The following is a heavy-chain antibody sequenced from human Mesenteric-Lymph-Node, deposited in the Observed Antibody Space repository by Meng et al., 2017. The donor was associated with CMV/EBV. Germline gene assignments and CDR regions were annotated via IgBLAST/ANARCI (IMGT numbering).Heavy chain of an antibody. D-gene: IGHD5-12*01. Sequence: SGFSFNTYAMNWVRQAPGKGLVWVSDINGHGSTTNYGDAVRGRFTISRDNAKNTLYLQMNSLRVEDSGVYYCARGARSGTYYYGLAVWGRGTTVTVSS. CDR3: ARGARSGTYYYGLAV. J-gene: IGHJ6*02. CDR2: INGHGSTT. V-gene: IGHV3-74*01. CDR1: GFSFNTYA.